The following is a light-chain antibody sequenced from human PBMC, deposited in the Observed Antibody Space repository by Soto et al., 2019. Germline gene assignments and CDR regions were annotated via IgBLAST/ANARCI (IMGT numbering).Light chain of an antibody. V-gene: IGKV1-5*03. CDR1: QSISTW. Sequence: DIQMTQSPSTLSASVGDRVTITCLASQSISTWLAWYQQKPGKAPNLLIYKASSLESGVPSRFGGSGSGTEFTLTISSLQPDDFATYYCHHYNSYPITFGQGTRLEIK. J-gene: IGKJ5*01. CDR3: HHYNSYPIT. CDR2: KAS.